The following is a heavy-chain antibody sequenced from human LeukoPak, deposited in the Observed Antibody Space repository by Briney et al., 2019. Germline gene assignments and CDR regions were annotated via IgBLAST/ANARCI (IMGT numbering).Heavy chain of an antibody. Sequence: GGSLRLSCAASGFTFSSYAMSWVRQAPGKGLEWVSAISGSGGNKYYADSVKGRFTISRDNSKNTLYLQMNSLRGEDTAVYYCAKDLGRIQTYGMDVWGQGTTVTVSS. J-gene: IGHJ6*02. CDR1: GFTFSSYA. CDR3: AKDLGRIQTYGMDV. CDR2: ISGSGGNK. V-gene: IGHV3-23*01.